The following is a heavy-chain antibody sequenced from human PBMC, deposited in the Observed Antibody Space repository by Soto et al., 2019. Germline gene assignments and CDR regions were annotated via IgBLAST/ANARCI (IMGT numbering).Heavy chain of an antibody. CDR2: IDNAGTDS. Sequence: GGSLRLSCAASGFTFSGRSMHWVRQAPGKGLVWVSGIDNAGTDSTYADSVKGRFTSSRDSAKNTLYLQMNSLRVEDTAVYYCARGWFGPDVWGKGTTVTVSS. D-gene: IGHD3-10*01. V-gene: IGHV3-74*01. CDR3: ARGWFGPDV. J-gene: IGHJ6*04. CDR1: GFTFSGRS.